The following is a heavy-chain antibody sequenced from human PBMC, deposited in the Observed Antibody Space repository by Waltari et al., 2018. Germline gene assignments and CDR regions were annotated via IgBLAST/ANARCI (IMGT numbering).Heavy chain of an antibody. J-gene: IGHJ4*02. CDR1: GYSISSGYY. D-gene: IGHD5-12*01. CDR2: IYHSGST. CDR3: ARGGSGDGYNNGLLGY. Sequence: QVQLQESGPGLVKPSETLSLTCAVSGYSISSGYYWGWIRQPPGKGLEWIGSIYHSGSTYYNPSLKSRVTISVDTSKNQFSLKLSSVTAADTAVYYCARGGSGDGYNNGLLGYWGQGTLVTVSS. V-gene: IGHV4-38-2*01.